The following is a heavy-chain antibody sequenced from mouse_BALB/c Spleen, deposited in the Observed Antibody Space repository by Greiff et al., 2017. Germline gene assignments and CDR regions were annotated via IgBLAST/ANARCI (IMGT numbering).Heavy chain of an antibody. J-gene: IGHJ4*01. D-gene: IGHD4-1*01. CDR1: GFTFSSFG. CDR2: ISSGSSTI. CDR3: ARDWDEAMDY. V-gene: IGHV5-17*02. Sequence: EVQLVESGGGLVQPGGSRKLSCAASGFTFSSFGMHWVRQAPEKGLEWVAYISSGSSTIYYADTVKGRFTISRDNPKNTLFLQMTSLRSEDTAMYYCARDWDEAMDYWGQGTSVTVSS.